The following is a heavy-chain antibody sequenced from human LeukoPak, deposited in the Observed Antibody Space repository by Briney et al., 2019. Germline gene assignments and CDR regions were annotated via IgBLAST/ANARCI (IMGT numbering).Heavy chain of an antibody. Sequence: GGSLRLSCAASGFTFDDYAMHWVRQAPGKGLEWVSGISWNSGSIGYADSVKGRFTISRDNAKNSLYLQMNSLRAEDTAVYYCARAASRDYWGQGTLVTVSS. J-gene: IGHJ4*02. CDR1: GFTFDDYA. CDR3: ARAASRDY. V-gene: IGHV3-9*01. CDR2: ISWNSGSI. D-gene: IGHD2-21*01.